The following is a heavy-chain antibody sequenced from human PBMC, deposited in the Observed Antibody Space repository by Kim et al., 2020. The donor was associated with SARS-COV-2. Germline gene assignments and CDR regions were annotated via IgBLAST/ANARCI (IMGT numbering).Heavy chain of an antibody. CDR3: ARDVNCSTTTCKYGMDV. J-gene: IGHJ6*02. V-gene: IGHV4-4*07. D-gene: IGHD2-2*01. CDR2: AHTSGIS. CDR1: GGSMNTNY. Sequence: SETLSLTCTVSGGSMNTNYWSWVRQPAGKGLEWIGRAHTSGISNYNPSLKSRVTMSVDTSKRQLSLNLKSVTAADTAVYYCARDVNCSTTTCKYGMDVWGQETPVSVS.